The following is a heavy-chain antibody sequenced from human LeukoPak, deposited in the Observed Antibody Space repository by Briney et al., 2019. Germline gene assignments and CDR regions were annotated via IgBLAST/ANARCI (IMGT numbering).Heavy chain of an antibody. J-gene: IGHJ3*02. D-gene: IGHD1-7*01. Sequence: GRSLRLSCAASGFTFSSYSMNWVRQAPGKGLEWASYISSSSGTIYYADSVKGRFTISRDNAKNSLYMQMNRLRAEDTAVYYCAREPYNWTYAAFDIWGQGTMVTVSS. CDR2: ISSSSGTI. CDR1: GFTFSSYS. V-gene: IGHV3-48*01. CDR3: AREPYNWTYAAFDI.